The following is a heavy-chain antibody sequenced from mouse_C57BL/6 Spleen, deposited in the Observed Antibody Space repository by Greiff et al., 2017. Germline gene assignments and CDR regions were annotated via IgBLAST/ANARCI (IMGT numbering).Heavy chain of an antibody. Sequence: EVQLVESGPGMVKPSQSLSLTCTVTGYSITSGYDWHWIRHFPGNKLEWMGYISYSGSTNYNPSLKSRISITHDTSKNHFFLELNSVTTEDTATYYCARGISGGYFDVWGTGATVTVAS. D-gene: IGHD5-2*01. V-gene: IGHV3-1*01. CDR1: GYSITSGYD. J-gene: IGHJ1*03. CDR2: ISYSGST. CDR3: ARGISGGYFDV.